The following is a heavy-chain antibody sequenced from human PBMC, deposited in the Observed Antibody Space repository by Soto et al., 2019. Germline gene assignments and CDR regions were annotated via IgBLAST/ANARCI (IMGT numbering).Heavy chain of an antibody. D-gene: IGHD2-21*02. J-gene: IGHJ4*02. Sequence: PGGSLRLSCAASGFTFSSYSMNWVRQAPGKGLEWVSSISSSSSYIYYADSVKGRFTISRDNAKNSLYLKMNSLRAEDTAVYYCARDGCGGDCYTAEYFDYWGQGPVAPVSS. V-gene: IGHV3-21*01. CDR2: ISSSSSYI. CDR3: ARDGCGGDCYTAEYFDY. CDR1: GFTFSSYS.